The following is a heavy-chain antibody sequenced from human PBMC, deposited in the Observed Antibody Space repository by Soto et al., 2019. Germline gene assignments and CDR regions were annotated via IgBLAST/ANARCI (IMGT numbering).Heavy chain of an antibody. CDR2: IYHSGST. D-gene: IGHD5-18*01. J-gene: IGHJ4*02. CDR3: ARGVDTAMVRGFFDY. Sequence: TSETLSLTCAVSGGSISSGGYSWSWIRQPPGKGLEWIGYIYHSGSTYYNPSLKSRVTISVDRSKNQFSLKLSSVTAADTAVYYCARGVDTAMVRGFFDYRGQGTLVTVSS. V-gene: IGHV4-30-2*01. CDR1: GGSISSGGYS.